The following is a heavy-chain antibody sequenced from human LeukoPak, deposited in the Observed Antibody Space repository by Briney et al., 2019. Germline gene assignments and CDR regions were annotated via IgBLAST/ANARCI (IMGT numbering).Heavy chain of an antibody. V-gene: IGHV3-74*01. D-gene: IGHD3-22*01. CDR1: GFTFSRYS. CDR3: ARDEYYYDSSGYWVDAFDI. CDR2: VNSDGSGT. Sequence: PGGSLRLSCAASGFTFSRYSMHWVRQAPGKGLVWVSHVNSDGSGTDYADSVKGRFTISRDNAKNSLYLQMNSLRAEDTAVYYCARDEYYYDSSGYWVDAFDIWGQGTMVTVSS. J-gene: IGHJ3*02.